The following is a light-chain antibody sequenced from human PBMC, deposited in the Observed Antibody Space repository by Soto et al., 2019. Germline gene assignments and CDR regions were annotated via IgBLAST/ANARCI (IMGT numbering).Light chain of an antibody. J-gene: IGKJ1*01. CDR3: QQSYSNPPWT. CDR2: AAY. Sequence: DIQMTQSPSSLSASVGDRVTITCRASQSISSYLNWYQQKPGNAPKLLLYAAYSLQSGVPSRFSGSGSGRDFTLTSSSLQPEDLATYYGQQSYSNPPWTFSQGTKVESK. V-gene: IGKV1-39*01. CDR1: QSISSY.